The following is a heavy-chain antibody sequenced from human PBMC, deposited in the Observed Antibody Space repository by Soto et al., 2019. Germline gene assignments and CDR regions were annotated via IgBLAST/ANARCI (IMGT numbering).Heavy chain of an antibody. Sequence: EVQLVESGGGLVQPGGSLRLSCAASGFTVSSNYMSWVRQAPGKGLEWVSVIYSGGSTYYADSVKGRFTISRDNTKNTLYVQMNSRMAEETAVYYCGRDRYCYDSRPRNWCFDLWGRGTLVTVSS. V-gene: IGHV3-66*01. D-gene: IGHD3-22*01. J-gene: IGHJ2*01. CDR1: GFTVSSNY. CDR3: GRDRYCYDSRPRNWCFDL. CDR2: IYSGGST.